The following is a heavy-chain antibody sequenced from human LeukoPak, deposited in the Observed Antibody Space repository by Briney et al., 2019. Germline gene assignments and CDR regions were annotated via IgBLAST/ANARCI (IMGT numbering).Heavy chain of an antibody. CDR3: ARERPTVTTSDAFDI. Sequence: SETLSLTCTVSGGSISSISYYWGWIRQPPGKGLEWIGSIFYSGSTYYNPSLKSRVTVSVDTSKNQFSLRLSSVTAADTAVYYCARERPTVTTSDAFDIWGQGTMVTVSS. V-gene: IGHV4-39*07. D-gene: IGHD4-17*01. CDR2: IFYSGST. CDR1: GGSISSISYY. J-gene: IGHJ3*02.